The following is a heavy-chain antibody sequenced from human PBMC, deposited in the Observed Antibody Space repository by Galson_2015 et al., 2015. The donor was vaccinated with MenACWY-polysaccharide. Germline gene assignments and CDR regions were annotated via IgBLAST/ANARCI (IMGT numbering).Heavy chain of an antibody. D-gene: IGHD6-19*01. Sequence: SAGSTYIAGSVRGRFTISRDNSKNTLYLQMNSLRAEDTAVYYCAKEADVAVAGYAEYFQHWSQGTLVTVSS. J-gene: IGHJ1*01. CDR3: AKEADVAVAGYAEYFQH. V-gene: IGHV3-23*01. CDR2: SAGST.